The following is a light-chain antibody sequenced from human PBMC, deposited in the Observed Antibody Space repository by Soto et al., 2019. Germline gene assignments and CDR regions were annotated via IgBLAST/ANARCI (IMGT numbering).Light chain of an antibody. J-gene: IGKJ1*01. Sequence: EIVLTQSPAILSLSPGERATLSCRASQAVRSSHLAWYQQKPGQAPRLVLFSTSATGTGIPDRFVGGGSGTDFTLTITKLEPEDFAMYYCHQYDTSPRTFGQGTKVEIK. CDR2: STS. CDR3: HQYDTSPRT. CDR1: QAVRSSH. V-gene: IGKV3-20*01.